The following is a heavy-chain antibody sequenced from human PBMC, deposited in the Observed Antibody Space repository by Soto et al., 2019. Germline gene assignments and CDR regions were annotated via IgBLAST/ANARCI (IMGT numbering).Heavy chain of an antibody. CDR3: ARGPHYYDGGPYYYSNY. D-gene: IGHD3-22*01. CDR2: IYSNGRA. V-gene: IGHV4-61*01. CDR1: GGSVNCPRFF. J-gene: IGHJ4*02. Sequence: LSLTCSVSGGSVNCPRFFWTRFRQPPGKGLEWIGYIYSNGRANYNPSLKSRVTISVLTSLNQFSLNLPSVTAADTALYYCARGPHYYDGGPYYYSNYWGRGTQVTVSS.